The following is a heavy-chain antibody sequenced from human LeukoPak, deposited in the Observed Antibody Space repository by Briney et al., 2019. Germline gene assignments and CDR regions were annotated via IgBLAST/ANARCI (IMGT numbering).Heavy chain of an antibody. CDR1: GFTFSSYS. D-gene: IGHD4-17*01. J-gene: IGHJ3*02. Sequence: GGSLRLSCAASGFTFSSYSMNWVRQASGKGLEWVGRIRSKANRYATAYAASVKGRFTISRDDSKNTAYLQMNSLKTEDTAVYYCASYDYGDSYDAFDIWGQGTMVTISS. CDR2: IRSKANRYAT. V-gene: IGHV3-73*01. CDR3: ASYDYGDSYDAFDI.